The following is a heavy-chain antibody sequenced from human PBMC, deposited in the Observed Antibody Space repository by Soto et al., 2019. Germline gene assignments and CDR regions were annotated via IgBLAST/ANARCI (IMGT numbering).Heavy chain of an antibody. CDR1: GFTFSSYG. D-gene: IGHD6-13*01. J-gene: IGHJ4*02. CDR3: ARHSIAAAGVEWYFDY. V-gene: IGHV3-33*01. Sequence: GGSLRLSCAASGFTFSSYGMHWVRQAPGKGLEWVAVIWYDGSNKYYADSVKGRFTISRDNSKNTLYLQMNSLRAEDTAVYYCARHSIAAAGVEWYFDYWGQGTLVTVSS. CDR2: IWYDGSNK.